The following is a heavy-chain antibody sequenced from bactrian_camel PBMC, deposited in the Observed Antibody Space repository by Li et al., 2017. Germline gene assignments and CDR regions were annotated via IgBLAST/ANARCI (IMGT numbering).Heavy chain of an antibody. CDR1: EFIFSHCD. J-gene: IGHJ6*01. V-gene: IGHV3S40*01. CDR3: ATDRYPPGYCVDGKCYSCDS. Sequence: VQLVESGGGLVQPGGSLRLSCSVSEFIFSHCDMSWIRQAPGKAREPVADIVTGVGRAYYADSVKGRFTMSRDNAENTVYLQLNNLRTEDTAMYYCATDRYPPGYCVDGKCYSCDSWGQGTQVTVS. CDR2: IVTGVGRA. D-gene: IGHD4*01.